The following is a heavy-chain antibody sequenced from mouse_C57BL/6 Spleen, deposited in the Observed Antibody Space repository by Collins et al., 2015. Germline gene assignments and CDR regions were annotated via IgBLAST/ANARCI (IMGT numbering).Heavy chain of an antibody. J-gene: IGHJ1*03. CDR3: ARSYYYGGYFDV. Sequence: QVQLKQSGAELVRPGASVKLSCKASGYTFTDYYINWVKQRPGQGLEWIARIYPGSGNTYYNEKFKGKATLTAEKSPSTAYMQLSSLTSEDSVVYFCARSYYYGGYFDVWGTGTTVTVSS. D-gene: IGHD1-1*01. CDR2: IYPGSGNT. CDR1: GYTFTDYY. V-gene: IGHV1-76*01.